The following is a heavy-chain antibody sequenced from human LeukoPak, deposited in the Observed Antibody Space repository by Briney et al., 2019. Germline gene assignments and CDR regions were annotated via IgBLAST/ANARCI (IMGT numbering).Heavy chain of an antibody. D-gene: IGHD6-13*01. V-gene: IGHV4-59*01. CDR3: ARVGGASKWYFYLDY. Sequence: SETLSLTCTVSGGSISGYYWSWIRQPPGKGLEWIGYIYSSGSTNYNPSLKSRVTISVDTSKNQFSLKPTSVTAADTAVYYCARVGGASKWYFYLDYWGQGALVTVSS. J-gene: IGHJ4*02. CDR1: GGSISGYY. CDR2: IYSSGST.